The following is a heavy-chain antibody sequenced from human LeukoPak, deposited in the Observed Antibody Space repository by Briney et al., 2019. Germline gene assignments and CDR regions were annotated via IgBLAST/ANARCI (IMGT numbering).Heavy chain of an antibody. CDR1: GGSISSYY. CDR2: IYYSGST. CDR3: ATNIAAAGTGPFGY. D-gene: IGHD6-13*01. J-gene: IGHJ4*02. V-gene: IGHV4-59*01. Sequence: PETLSLTCTVSGGSISSYYWSWIRQPPRKGLEWTGYIYYSGSTNYNPSLKSRVTISVDTSKNQFSLKLSSVTAADTAVYYCATNIAAAGTGPFGYWGQGTLVTVSS.